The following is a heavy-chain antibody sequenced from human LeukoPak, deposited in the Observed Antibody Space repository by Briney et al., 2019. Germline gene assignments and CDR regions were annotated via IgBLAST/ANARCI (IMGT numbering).Heavy chain of an antibody. CDR1: GYTFTSYG. Sequence: ASVTVSFTASGYTFTSYGISWVRQAPGQGLEWMGWISAYNGNTNYAQKLQGRVTMTTDTSTSTAYMELRSLRSDDTAVYYCARSGLTLRLGTHSKPGGMDVWGQGTTVTVSS. CDR3: ARSGLTLRLGTHSKPGGMDV. CDR2: ISAYNGNT. J-gene: IGHJ6*02. D-gene: IGHD3-16*01. V-gene: IGHV1-18*01.